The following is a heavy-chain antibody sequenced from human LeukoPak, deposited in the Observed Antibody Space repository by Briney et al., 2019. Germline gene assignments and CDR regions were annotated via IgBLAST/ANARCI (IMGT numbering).Heavy chain of an antibody. CDR2: IRSTSDDI. J-gene: IGHJ6*02. D-gene: IGHD3-16*01. Sequence: GGSLRLSCLASGFTFNTYSMNWVRQAPGKGLEWVSSIRSTSDDIFYADSVKGRFTVSRDNSRNSLFLQMDSLGVEDTATYYCARARLRLGENYGIDVWGQGTTVTVSS. CDR1: GFTFNTYS. CDR3: ARARLRLGENYGIDV. V-gene: IGHV3-21*01.